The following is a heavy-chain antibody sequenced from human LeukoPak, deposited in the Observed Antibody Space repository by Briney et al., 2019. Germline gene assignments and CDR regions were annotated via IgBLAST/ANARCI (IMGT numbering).Heavy chain of an antibody. CDR2: ISGSGAMT. CDR3: AKLPGSGWYGGYFQH. CDR1: GFRFSSYA. J-gene: IGHJ1*01. Sequence: GGSLRLSCAASGFRFSSYAMNWVRHTPGKGLEWVSRISGSGAMTYYADSVKGRFTISRDNSKNTLYLQMNSLRAEDTAVYYCAKLPGSGWYGGYFQHWGQGTLVTVSS. D-gene: IGHD6-19*01. V-gene: IGHV3-23*01.